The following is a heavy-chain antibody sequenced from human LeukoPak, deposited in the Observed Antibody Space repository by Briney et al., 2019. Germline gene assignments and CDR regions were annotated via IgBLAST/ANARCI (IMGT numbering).Heavy chain of an antibody. J-gene: IGHJ4*02. CDR1: GYTLTELS. V-gene: IGHV1-24*01. Sequence: ASVKVSCKVSGYTLTELSMHWVRQAPGKRLEWMGGFDPEDGETIYAQKFQGRVTATEDTSTGTAYMELSSLRSEDTAVYYCATADCSSTSCYTTFDYWGQGTLVTVSS. CDR3: ATADCSSTSCYTTFDY. D-gene: IGHD2-2*02. CDR2: FDPEDGET.